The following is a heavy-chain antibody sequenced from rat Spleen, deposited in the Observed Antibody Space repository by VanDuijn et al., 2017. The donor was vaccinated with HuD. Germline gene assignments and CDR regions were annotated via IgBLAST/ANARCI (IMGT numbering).Heavy chain of an antibody. CDR2: INTGGVNA. J-gene: IGHJ3*01. D-gene: IGHD1-2*01. Sequence: EVQLVESGGGLVQPGRSLKFSCAASGFTFSDYAMAWVRQAPTKGLEWVASINTGGVNAFYRESVKGRFTISRDNAKNTLYLQMDSLRSEDTATYYCATDRDYYSSYIPRFAYWGQGTLVTVSS. V-gene: IGHV5S23*01. CDR3: ATDRDYYSSYIPRFAY. CDR1: GFTFSDYA.